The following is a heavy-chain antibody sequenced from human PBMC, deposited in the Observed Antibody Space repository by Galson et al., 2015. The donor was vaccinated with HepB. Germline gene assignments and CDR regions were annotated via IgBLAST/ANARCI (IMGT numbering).Heavy chain of an antibody. Sequence: SLRLSCAASGFTFSHYAIHWVRQAPGKGLEWVTVISYDGSNIFYGDSVKGRFTISRDNSKNTVFLQMNSLTVEDTAIYYCARASPSSWDLIYDWGQGTLVTVSP. CDR2: ISYDGSNI. CDR1: GFTFSHYA. V-gene: IGHV3-30*04. D-gene: IGHD1-26*01. CDR3: ARASPSSWDLIYD. J-gene: IGHJ4*02.